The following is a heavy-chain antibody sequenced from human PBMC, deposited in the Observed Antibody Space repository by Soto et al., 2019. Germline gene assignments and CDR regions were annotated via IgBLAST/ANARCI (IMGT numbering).Heavy chain of an antibody. V-gene: IGHV3-30-3*01. Sequence: QVQLVESGGGVVQPGRSLRLSCAASGFTFSSYAMHWVRQAPGKGLEWVAVISYDGSNKYYADSVKGRFTISRDNSKNTLYLQMNSLRAEDTAVYYCARGVFDSGGYWGRGTLVTVSS. D-gene: IGHD3-22*01. CDR3: ARGVFDSGGY. CDR2: ISYDGSNK. J-gene: IGHJ4*02. CDR1: GFTFSSYA.